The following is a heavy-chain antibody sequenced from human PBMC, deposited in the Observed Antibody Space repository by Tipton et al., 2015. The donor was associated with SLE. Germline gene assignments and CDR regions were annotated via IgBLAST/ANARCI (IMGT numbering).Heavy chain of an antibody. V-gene: IGHV3-53*05. CDR1: GFTVSSNY. CDR2: IYSGGST. Sequence: SLRLSCAASGFTVSSNYMSWVRQAPGKGLEWVSVIYSGGSTYYADSVKGRFTISRDNSKNTLYLQMNSLRAEDTAVYYCARENYGSGPGDYYYGMDVWGQGTTVTVSS. J-gene: IGHJ6*02. D-gene: IGHD3-10*01. CDR3: ARENYGSGPGDYYYGMDV.